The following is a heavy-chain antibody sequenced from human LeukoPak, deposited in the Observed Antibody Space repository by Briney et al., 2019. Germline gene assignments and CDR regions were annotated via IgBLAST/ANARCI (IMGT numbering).Heavy chain of an antibody. J-gene: IGHJ4*02. CDR2: IYYSGST. D-gene: IGHD6-13*01. V-gene: IGHV4-59*01. CDR1: GGSISSYY. Sequence: SETLSLTCTVSGGSISSYYWSWIRQPPRKGLDWIGYIYYSGSTNYNPSLTRRVTISVDTSKNQFSLKLSSVTAADTAVYYCARSSSSWHFDYWGQGTLVTVSS. CDR3: ARSSSSWHFDY.